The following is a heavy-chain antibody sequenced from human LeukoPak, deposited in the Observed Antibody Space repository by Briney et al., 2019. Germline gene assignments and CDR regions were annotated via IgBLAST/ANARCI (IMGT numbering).Heavy chain of an antibody. D-gene: IGHD3-22*01. Sequence: GGSLRLSCAASGFTFSSYAMSWVRQAPGKGLEWVSAISGSGGSTYYADSVKGRFTISRDNSKNTLYLQMNSLRAEDTAVYYCAKGVVTMIVVVRLHAFDIWGQGTMVTVSS. CDR2: ISGSGGST. V-gene: IGHV3-23*01. CDR3: AKGVVTMIVVVRLHAFDI. J-gene: IGHJ3*02. CDR1: GFTFSSYA.